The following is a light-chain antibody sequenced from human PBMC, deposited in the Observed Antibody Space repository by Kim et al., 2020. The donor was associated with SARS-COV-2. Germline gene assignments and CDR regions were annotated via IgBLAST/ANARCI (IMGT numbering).Light chain of an antibody. J-gene: IGKJ1*01. CDR3: QQHQTYPWT. V-gene: IGKV1-5*03. CDR2: KAS. CDR1: QGITNS. Sequence: GDRVTITDRASQGITNSLAWYQQKPGKAPKLLIYKASSVQSGVPSRFSGSGSGTEFTLTISSLQPDDFATYYCQQHQTYPWTFGQGTKVDIK.